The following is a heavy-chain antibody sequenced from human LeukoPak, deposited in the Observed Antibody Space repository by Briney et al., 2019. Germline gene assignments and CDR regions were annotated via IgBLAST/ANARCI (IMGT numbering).Heavy chain of an antibody. CDR1: GGSINSYY. Sequence: SETLSLTCTVSGGSINSYYWSWIRQPPGKGLEWIGYIYDSGSTNYNPSLKSRVTISVDTSKNQFSLKLSSVTAADTAVYYCARDLGGTPQPNAFDTWGQGTMVTVSS. J-gene: IGHJ3*02. CDR2: IYDSGST. V-gene: IGHV4-59*01. D-gene: IGHD4-23*01. CDR3: ARDLGGTPQPNAFDT.